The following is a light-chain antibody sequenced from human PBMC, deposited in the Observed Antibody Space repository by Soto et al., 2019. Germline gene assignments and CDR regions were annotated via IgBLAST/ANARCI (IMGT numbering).Light chain of an antibody. Sequence: IQVTQSPSSLSASVGDRVTITCRASQNINTYLNWYRQKSGKAPELLIFLASTLQTGVPSRFSGSGSGTNFSLTLSGLQPDDFATYYCQQSFSNMVTFGGGTKVQ. CDR2: LAS. J-gene: IGKJ4*01. CDR3: QQSFSNMVT. CDR1: QNINTY. V-gene: IGKV1-39*01.